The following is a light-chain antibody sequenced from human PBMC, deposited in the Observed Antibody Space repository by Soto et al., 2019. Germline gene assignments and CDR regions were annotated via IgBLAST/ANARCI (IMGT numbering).Light chain of an antibody. CDR1: QSIRSPF. CDR3: GSDEWT. Sequence: EIVLTQSPATLSLSPGERATLSCRASQSIRSPFLAWYQQKPGQAPRLFINGASNKATSIPDRFSGSGSGTDFTHTISRLEYEDFAVYYCGSDEWTYGQGTKVE. V-gene: IGKV3-20*01. J-gene: IGKJ1*01. CDR2: GAS.